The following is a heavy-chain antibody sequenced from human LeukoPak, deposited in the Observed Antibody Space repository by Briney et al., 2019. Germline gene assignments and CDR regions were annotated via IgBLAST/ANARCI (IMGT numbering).Heavy chain of an antibody. CDR2: INHSGST. D-gene: IGHD4-17*01. J-gene: IGHJ4*02. V-gene: IGHV4-34*01. CDR3: ARRSGDYNIDY. Sequence: SETLSLTCAVYGGSFSGYYWSWIRQPPGKGLEWIGEINHSGSTNYNPSLKSRVTISVDTSKNQFSLKLRSGTAADTAVYYCARRSGDYNIDYWGEGTLVTVSS. CDR1: GGSFSGYY.